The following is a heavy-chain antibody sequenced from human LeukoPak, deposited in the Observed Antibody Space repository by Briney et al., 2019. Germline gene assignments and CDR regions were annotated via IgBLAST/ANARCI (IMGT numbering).Heavy chain of an antibody. CDR2: INHSGST. CDR1: GFTFSNAW. J-gene: IGHJ4*02. D-gene: IGHD6-6*01. CDR3: ARGRVAARPGPFDY. V-gene: IGHV4-34*01. Sequence: GSLRLSCAASGFTFSNAWMSWVRQAPGKGLEWIGEINHSGSTNYNPSLKSRVTISVDTSKNQFSLKLSSVTAADTAVYYCARGRVAARPGPFDYWGQGTLVTVSS.